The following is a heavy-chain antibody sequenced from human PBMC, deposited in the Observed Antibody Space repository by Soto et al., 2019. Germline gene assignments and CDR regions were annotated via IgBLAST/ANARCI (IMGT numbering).Heavy chain of an antibody. V-gene: IGHV3-30*03. CDR2: ISYDGSNK. D-gene: IGHD3-3*01. Sequence: GKGLEWLAVISYDGSNKYYADSVKGRFTISRDNSKSTLYLQVNSLRAEDTAVFFFQAEDGIRVCSTVSAFLLNRSSDL. J-gene: IGHJ2*01. CDR3: QAEDGIRVCSTVSAFLLNRSSDL.